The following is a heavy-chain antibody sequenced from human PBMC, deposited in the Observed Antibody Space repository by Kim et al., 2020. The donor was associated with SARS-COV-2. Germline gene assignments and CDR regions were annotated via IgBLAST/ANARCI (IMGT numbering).Heavy chain of an antibody. CDR2: ISSSGSTI. CDR3: ARVDRSGSSLFYFDY. D-gene: IGHD1-26*01. Sequence: GGSLRLSCAASGFTFSDYYMSWIRQAPGKGLEWVSYISSSGSTIYYADSVKGRFTISRDNAKTSLYLQMNSLRAEDTAVYYCARVDRSGSSLFYFDYWGQGTLVTVSS. CDR1: GFTFSDYY. V-gene: IGHV3-11*01. J-gene: IGHJ4*02.